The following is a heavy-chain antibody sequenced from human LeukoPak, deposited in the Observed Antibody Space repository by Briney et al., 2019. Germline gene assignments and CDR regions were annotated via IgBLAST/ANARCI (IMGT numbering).Heavy chain of an antibody. CDR2: ISYDGTNE. J-gene: IGHJ4*02. D-gene: IGHD2-15*01. V-gene: IGHV3-30*03. CDR1: GFTFRNYG. CDR3: ARDLEYCSGGSCYFPLGY. Sequence: PGRSLRLSCAASGFTFRNYGMHWVRQAPGKGLEWVAVISYDGTNEYSADSVKGRFTISRDNSKNILYVQMNSLRADDTAVYYCARDLEYCSGGSCYFPLGYWGQGTLVTVSS.